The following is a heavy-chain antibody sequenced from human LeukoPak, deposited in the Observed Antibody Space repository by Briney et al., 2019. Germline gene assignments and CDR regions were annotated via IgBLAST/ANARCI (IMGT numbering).Heavy chain of an antibody. CDR2: IRYSGSD. Sequence: GGSLRLSCVASGFTFSNYGMHWVRQAPGKGLEWVAFIRYSGSDNYADSVKGRFTISRDNPKNTLYLQMNSLRAEDTAVYYCAKNTKPTLVTPDFWGQGTLVTVSS. J-gene: IGHJ4*02. D-gene: IGHD4-23*01. V-gene: IGHV3-30*02. CDR3: AKNTKPTLVTPDF. CDR1: GFTFSNYG.